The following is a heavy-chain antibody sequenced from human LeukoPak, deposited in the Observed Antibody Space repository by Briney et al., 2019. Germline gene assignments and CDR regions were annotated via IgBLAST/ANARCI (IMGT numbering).Heavy chain of an antibody. CDR3: ARATGGGGGWYTPYFDY. CDR1: GFTFSSYA. J-gene: IGHJ4*02. Sequence: GGSLRLSCAASGFTFSSYAMHWVRQAPGKGLEWVAVISYDGSNKYYADSVKGRFTISRDNSKNTLYLQMNSLRAEDTAVYYCARATGGGGGWYTPYFDYWGQGTLVTVSS. V-gene: IGHV3-30-3*01. CDR2: ISYDGSNK. D-gene: IGHD6-19*01.